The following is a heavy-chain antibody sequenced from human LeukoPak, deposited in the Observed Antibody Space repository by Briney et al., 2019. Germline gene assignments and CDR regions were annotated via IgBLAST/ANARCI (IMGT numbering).Heavy chain of an antibody. Sequence: SVKVSCKASGGTFSSYAISWVRQAPGQGLEWMGRIIPIFGIANYAQKFRGRVTITADKSTSTAYMELSSLRSEDTAVYYCARDGHTAMVLPLPLNYWGQGTLVTVSS. CDR1: GGTFSSYA. V-gene: IGHV1-69*04. CDR3: ARDGHTAMVLPLPLNY. D-gene: IGHD5-18*01. J-gene: IGHJ4*02. CDR2: IIPIFGIA.